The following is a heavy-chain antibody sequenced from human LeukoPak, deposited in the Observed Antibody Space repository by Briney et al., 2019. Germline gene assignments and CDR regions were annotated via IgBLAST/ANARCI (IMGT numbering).Heavy chain of an antibody. D-gene: IGHD5-24*01. CDR2: IYSGGST. CDR1: GFTVSSNY. Sequence: GGSLRLSCAASGFTVSSNYMSWVRQAPGKGLEWVSVIYSGGSTYYADSVKGRFTISGDNSKNTLYLQMNSLRAEDTAVYYCARGGEMATGDAFDIWGQGTMVTVSS. J-gene: IGHJ3*02. V-gene: IGHV3-53*01. CDR3: ARGGEMATGDAFDI.